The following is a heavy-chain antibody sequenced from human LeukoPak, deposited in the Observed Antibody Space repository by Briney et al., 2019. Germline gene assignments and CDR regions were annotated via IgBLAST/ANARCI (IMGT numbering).Heavy chain of an antibody. CDR1: GGTFSSYA. V-gene: IGHV1-69*05. J-gene: IGHJ4*02. Sequence: SVKVSCKASGGTFSSYAISWVRQAPGQGLEWMGRIIPIFGTANYAQKFQGRVTITTDESASTAYMELSSLRSEDTAVYYCASSYYDSSGFFDYWGQGTLVTVSS. CDR2: IIPIFGTA. CDR3: ASSYYDSSGFFDY. D-gene: IGHD3-22*01.